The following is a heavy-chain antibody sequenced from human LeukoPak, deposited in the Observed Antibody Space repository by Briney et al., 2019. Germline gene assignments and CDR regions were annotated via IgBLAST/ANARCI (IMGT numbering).Heavy chain of an antibody. D-gene: IGHD1-26*01. V-gene: IGHV3-23*01. CDR1: GFTFSSSA. CDR3: EVGATRY. Sequence: GGSLRLSCAASGFTFSSSAMSWVRQAPGKGLEWVSAISNNGGYTYYADSVQGRFTISRDNSKSTLYLQMNSLRAEDTAVYYCEVGATRYWGQGTLVTVSS. J-gene: IGHJ4*02. CDR2: ISNNGGYT.